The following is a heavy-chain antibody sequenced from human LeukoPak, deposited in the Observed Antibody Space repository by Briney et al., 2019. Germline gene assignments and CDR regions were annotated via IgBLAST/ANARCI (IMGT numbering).Heavy chain of an antibody. CDR2: ISAYNGNT. V-gene: IGHV1-18*01. Sequence: ASVKVSCKASGYTFTSYGISWVRQAPGQGLEWMGWISAYNGNTNYAQKLQGRVTMTTDTSTSTAHMELRSLRSDDTAVYYCARPSGSYYNGLDYWGQGTLVTVSS. CDR3: ARPSGSYYNGLDY. CDR1: GYTFTSYG. D-gene: IGHD3-10*01. J-gene: IGHJ4*02.